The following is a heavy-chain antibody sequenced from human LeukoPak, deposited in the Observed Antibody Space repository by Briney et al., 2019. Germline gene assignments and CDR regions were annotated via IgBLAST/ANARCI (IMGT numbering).Heavy chain of an antibody. CDR3: ARGEKGSSSGSINY. CDR2: MYTSGST. Sequence: TSQTLSLTCTVSGGSINSGTYYWSWLRPPAGKGLEWIGRMYTSGSTNYNPSLESRVTISVDTSKNQFSLKLSSVTAADTAVYYCARGEKGSSSGSINYWGQGTLVTVSS. CDR1: GGSINSGTYY. J-gene: IGHJ4*02. D-gene: IGHD6-6*01. V-gene: IGHV4-61*02.